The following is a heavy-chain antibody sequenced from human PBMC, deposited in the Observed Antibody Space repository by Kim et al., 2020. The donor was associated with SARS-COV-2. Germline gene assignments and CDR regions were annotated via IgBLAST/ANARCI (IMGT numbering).Heavy chain of an antibody. J-gene: IGHJ3*02. Sequence: EYDGVVKSRITINADTSKNQVHLQLNFVSPEDTAVYYCARDTPGQKAYDIWGQGTMVTVSS. CDR3: ARDTPGQKAYDI. V-gene: IGHV6-1*01.